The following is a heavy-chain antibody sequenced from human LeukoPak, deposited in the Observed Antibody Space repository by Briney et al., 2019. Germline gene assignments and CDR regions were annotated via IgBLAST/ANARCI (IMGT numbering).Heavy chain of an antibody. CDR3: ARVGSMGWYYFDY. J-gene: IGHJ4*02. CDR2: ISAHNRNT. Sequence: GASVKVSCKASVYTFTGSYMHWGRQAPGQGLEWMGWISAHNRNTNYAHKFQGRVIMTTDTSTSTAYMELRGLRSDDTDVYDCARVGSMGWYYFDYWGQGTLVTVSS. V-gene: IGHV1-18*04. D-gene: IGHD6-19*01. CDR1: VYTFTGSY.